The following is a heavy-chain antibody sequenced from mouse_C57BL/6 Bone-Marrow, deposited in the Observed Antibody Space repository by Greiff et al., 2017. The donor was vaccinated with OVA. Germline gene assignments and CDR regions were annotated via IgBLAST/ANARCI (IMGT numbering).Heavy chain of an antibody. V-gene: IGHV1-22*01. D-gene: IGHD1-1*01. CDR3: ARGRLPLYAGYFDV. CDR1: GYTFTDYN. J-gene: IGHJ1*03. Sequence: EVQLQQSGPELVKPGASVKMSCKASGYTFTDYNMHWVKQSHGKSLEWIGYINPNNGGTSYNQTFKGKATLTVNKSSSTAYMELRSLTSENTAGYDVARGRLPLYAGYFDVWGTGTTVTVSS. CDR2: INPNNGGT.